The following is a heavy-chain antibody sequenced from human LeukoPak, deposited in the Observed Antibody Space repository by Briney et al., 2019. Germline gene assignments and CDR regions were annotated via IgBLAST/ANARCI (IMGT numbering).Heavy chain of an antibody. CDR2: IKNKTDGGTT. Sequence: GGSLRLSCAASGHTFSNAWMTWVRQAPGKGLEWVGRIKNKTDGGTTDYAAPVKGRFIISRDDSKNMVNLQMNSLKTEDTAVYYCTTGLMVTFFDYWGLGTLVTVSS. D-gene: IGHD3-16*01. V-gene: IGHV3-15*01. CDR1: GHTFSNAW. CDR3: TTGLMVTFFDY. J-gene: IGHJ4*02.